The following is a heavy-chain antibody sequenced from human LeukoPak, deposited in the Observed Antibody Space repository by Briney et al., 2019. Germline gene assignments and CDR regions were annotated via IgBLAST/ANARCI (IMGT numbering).Heavy chain of an antibody. J-gene: IGHJ4*02. Sequence: GRSLRLSCAASGFTYSSYGMHWVRQAPGKGLEWVAVIWYDGSNKYYADSVKGRFTISRDNSKNTLYLQMNSLRAEDTAVYYCARDYAAAFDYWGQGTLVTVSS. CDR1: GFTYSSYG. CDR3: ARDYAAAFDY. V-gene: IGHV3-33*01. D-gene: IGHD3-16*01. CDR2: IWYDGSNK.